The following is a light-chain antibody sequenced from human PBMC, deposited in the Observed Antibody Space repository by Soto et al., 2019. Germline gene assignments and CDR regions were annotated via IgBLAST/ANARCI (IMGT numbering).Light chain of an antibody. CDR1: QAITKY. CDR2: DAS. J-gene: IGKJ5*01. Sequence: DLQMTQSPSSLSASLGDRVTIXXQASQAITKYLNWYQQKPGKAPKIXIFDASNLETGVPSRFSGSGSGTDFTFSISSLQPEDIATYYCQQYDNLPITFGQGTRLEIK. CDR3: QQYDNLPIT. V-gene: IGKV1-33*01.